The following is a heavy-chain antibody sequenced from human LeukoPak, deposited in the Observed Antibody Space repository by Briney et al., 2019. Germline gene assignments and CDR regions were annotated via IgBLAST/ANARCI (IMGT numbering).Heavy chain of an antibody. CDR1: GGSFSGYY. V-gene: IGHV4-59*01. D-gene: IGHD1-26*01. CDR3: ARDHDSSGSYDY. J-gene: IGHJ4*02. Sequence: PSETLSLTCAVYGGSFSGYYWSWIRQPPGKGLEWIGYIYYSGSTNYNPSLKSRVTISVDTSKNQFSLKLSSVTAADTAVYYCARDHDSSGSYDYWGQGTLVTVSS. CDR2: IYYSGST.